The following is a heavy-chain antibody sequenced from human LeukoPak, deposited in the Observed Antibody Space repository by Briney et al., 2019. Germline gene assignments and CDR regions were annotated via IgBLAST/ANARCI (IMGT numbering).Heavy chain of an antibody. CDR1: GGTICSSSYY. CDR3: ARFTIFGVVPYPALFGY. CDR2: IYYSGST. J-gene: IGHJ4*02. D-gene: IGHD3-3*01. Sequence: PSETLSLTCTVSGGTICSSSYYWGWIRQPPGKGLEWIGSIYYSGSTYYNPSLKSRVTISVDTSKNQFSLKLSSVTAADTAVYYCARFTIFGVVPYPALFGYWGQGTLVTVSS. V-gene: IGHV4-39*01.